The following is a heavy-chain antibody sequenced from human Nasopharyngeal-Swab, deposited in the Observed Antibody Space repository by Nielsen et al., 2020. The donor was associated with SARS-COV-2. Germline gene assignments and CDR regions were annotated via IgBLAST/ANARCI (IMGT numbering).Heavy chain of an antibody. CDR1: GGPISSGSYY. J-gene: IGHJ6*02. CDR3: ARGRVVPAASRYGMDV. CDR2: IYTSGST. D-gene: IGHD2-2*01. Sequence: SETLSLTCTVSGGPISSGSYYWSWIRQPAGKGLEWIGRIYTSGSTNYNPSLKSRVTISVDTSKNQFSLKLSSVTAADTAVYYCARGRVVPAASRYGMDVWGQGTTVTVSS. V-gene: IGHV4-61*02.